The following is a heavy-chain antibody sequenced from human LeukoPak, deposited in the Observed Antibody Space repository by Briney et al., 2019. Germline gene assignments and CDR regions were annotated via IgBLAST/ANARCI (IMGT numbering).Heavy chain of an antibody. CDR2: ISSSNSTI. D-gene: IGHD6-19*01. J-gene: IGHJ4*02. Sequence: GGSLRLSCAASGFTSSSYSMNWVRQAPGKGLEWASYISSSNSTIYYADSVKGRFTISRDNAKDSLFLQMNSLRAEDTAVYYCGRGRVAGRGGIDYWGQGTLVTVSS. CDR1: GFTSSSYS. V-gene: IGHV3-48*04. CDR3: GRGRVAGRGGIDY.